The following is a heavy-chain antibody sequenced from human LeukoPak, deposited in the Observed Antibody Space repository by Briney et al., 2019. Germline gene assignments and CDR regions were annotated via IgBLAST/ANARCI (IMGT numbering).Heavy chain of an antibody. CDR2: INHSGST. CDR1: GGSISGYY. Sequence: KPSETLSLTCTVSGGSISGYYWSWIRQPPGKGLEWIGEINHSGSTNYNPSLKSRVTISVDTSKNQFSLKLSSVTAADTAVYYCARGKHLDYWGQGTLVTVSS. V-gene: IGHV4-34*01. J-gene: IGHJ4*02. D-gene: IGHD2-21*01. CDR3: ARGKHLDY.